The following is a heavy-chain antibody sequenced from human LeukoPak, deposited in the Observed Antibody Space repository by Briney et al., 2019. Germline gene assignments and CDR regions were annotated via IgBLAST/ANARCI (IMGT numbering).Heavy chain of an antibody. D-gene: IGHD6-13*01. CDR3: AKPYSSSWYSFDY. CDR1: GFTFSSYA. CDR2: ISGSDGST. V-gene: IGHV3-23*01. Sequence: GGSLRLSCAASGFTFSSYAMSWVRQAPGKGLEWVSAISGSDGSTYYADSVKGRFTISRDNSKNTLYLQMNSLRAEDTAVYYCAKPYSSSWYSFDYWGQGTLVTVSS. J-gene: IGHJ4*02.